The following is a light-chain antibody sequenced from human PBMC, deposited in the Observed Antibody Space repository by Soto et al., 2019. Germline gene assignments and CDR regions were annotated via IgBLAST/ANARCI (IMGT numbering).Light chain of an antibody. Sequence: DIPMTQSPSTLSASVGDRVTITCRASQSITNWLAWYQQKPGKAPKLLIYDASSLQSGVPSRFSGSGSGTEFSLTISSLQPDDLATYYCQQYSSYSRSFGQGTKVEI. CDR2: DAS. J-gene: IGKJ1*01. CDR1: QSITNW. CDR3: QQYSSYSRS. V-gene: IGKV1-5*01.